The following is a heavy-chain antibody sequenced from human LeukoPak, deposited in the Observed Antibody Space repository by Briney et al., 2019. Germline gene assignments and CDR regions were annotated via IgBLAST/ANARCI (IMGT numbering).Heavy chain of an antibody. Sequence: SETLSLTCTVSGGSISGYYWSWIRQPPGKGLEWIGEINHSGSTNYNPSLKSRVTISVDTSKNQFSLKLSSVTAADTAVYYCAREAYYDILTGRYYYYYYMDVWGKGTTVTVSS. CDR2: INHSGST. CDR1: GGSISGYY. D-gene: IGHD3-9*01. J-gene: IGHJ6*03. CDR3: AREAYYDILTGRYYYYYYMDV. V-gene: IGHV4-34*01.